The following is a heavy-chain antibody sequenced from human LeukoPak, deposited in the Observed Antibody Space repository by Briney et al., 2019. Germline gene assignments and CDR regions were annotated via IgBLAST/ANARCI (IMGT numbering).Heavy chain of an antibody. Sequence: GGSLRLSCAASGFTVSSNYMSWVRQAPGKGLEWVSVIYSGGSTYYADSVKGRFTISRDNSKNTLYLQTNSLRAEDTAVYYCATSDSSSWSHFDYWGQGTLVTVSS. CDR3: ATSDSSSWSHFDY. CDR2: IYSGGST. J-gene: IGHJ4*02. D-gene: IGHD6-13*01. V-gene: IGHV3-66*01. CDR1: GFTVSSNY.